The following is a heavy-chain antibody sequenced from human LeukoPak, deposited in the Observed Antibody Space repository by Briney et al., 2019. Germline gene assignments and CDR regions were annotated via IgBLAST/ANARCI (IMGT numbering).Heavy chain of an antibody. CDR1: GFTFSSYG. V-gene: IGHV3-30*02. J-gene: IGHJ4*02. D-gene: IGHD3-9*01. CDR2: IRYDGSNK. Sequence: GGSLRLSCAASGFTFSSYGMHWVRQAPGKGLEWVAFIRYDGSNKYYADSVKGRFTISRDNSKNTLYLQMNSLRAEDTAVYYCARDVLRYFDWLFPQGWWGQGTLVTVSS. CDR3: ARDVLRYFDWLFPQGW.